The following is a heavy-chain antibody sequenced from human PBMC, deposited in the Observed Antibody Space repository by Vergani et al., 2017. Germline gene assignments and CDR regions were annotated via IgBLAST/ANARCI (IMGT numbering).Heavy chain of an antibody. Sequence: QVQLQESGPGLVKPSQTLSLTCTVSGGSISSDGYCWSWIRQPAGKGLEWIGRIYTSGSIDYSPSLKSRVTMSVDTSKNQFSLRLSSVTAADTAVYYCSRDSRKXFLSPRPYYYMDVWGKGTTVTVSS. CDR2: IYTSGSI. CDR3: SRDSRKXFLSPRPYYYMDV. D-gene: IGHD3-16*01. V-gene: IGHV4-61*02. J-gene: IGHJ6*03. CDR1: GGSISSDGYC.